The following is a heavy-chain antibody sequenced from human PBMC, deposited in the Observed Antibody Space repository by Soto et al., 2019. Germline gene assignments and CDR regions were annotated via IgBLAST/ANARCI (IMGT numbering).Heavy chain of an antibody. D-gene: IGHD5-18*01. CDR2: IYYSGST. CDR1: GGSISSYY. Sequence: QVQLQESGPGLVRPSETLSLTCTVSGGSISSYYWSWIRQPPGKGLEWIGYIYYSGSTNYNPSLKSRVTISVDTSKNQFSLKLSSVTAADTAVYYCARVDTAMANAFDIWGQGTMVTVSS. J-gene: IGHJ3*02. CDR3: ARVDTAMANAFDI. V-gene: IGHV4-59*01.